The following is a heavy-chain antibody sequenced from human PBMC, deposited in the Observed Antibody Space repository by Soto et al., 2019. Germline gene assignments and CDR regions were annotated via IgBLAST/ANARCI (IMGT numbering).Heavy chain of an antibody. CDR2: IYYSGST. V-gene: IGHV4-59*08. CDR3: ARHLTYCSAGSCYSDFPYYGLDV. D-gene: IGHD2-15*01. Sequence: PSETLSLTCTVSGGSISSYYWSWIRQPPGKGLEWIGYIYYSGSTNYNSSLKSRVTISADTSKNQFSLKLSSVTAADTAVYYCARHLTYCSAGSCYSDFPYYGLDVWGQGTTVTVSS. CDR1: GGSISSYY. J-gene: IGHJ6*02.